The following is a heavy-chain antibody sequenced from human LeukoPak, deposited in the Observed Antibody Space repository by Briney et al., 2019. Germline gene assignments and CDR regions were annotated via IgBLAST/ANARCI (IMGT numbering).Heavy chain of an antibody. V-gene: IGHV3-74*01. J-gene: IGHJ4*02. CDR2: ISTDGSNT. Sequence: GGSLRLSCAASGFIFSSYWMHWVRQAPGKGLVWVSHISTDGSNTNYADSVKGRFTISRDNAKNTLYLQMNSLRAEDTAVYYCARSGNTVDYWGQGTLVTVSS. D-gene: IGHD4-23*01. CDR1: GFIFSSYW. CDR3: ARSGNTVDY.